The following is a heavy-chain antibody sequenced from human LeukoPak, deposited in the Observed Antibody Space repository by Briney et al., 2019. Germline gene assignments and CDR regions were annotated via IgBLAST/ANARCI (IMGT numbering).Heavy chain of an antibody. CDR3: AKDNYDFWSCYPTNYYYYYMDV. D-gene: IGHD3-3*01. J-gene: IGHJ6*03. CDR2: ISWNSGSI. V-gene: IGHV3-9*01. CDR1: GFTFDDYA. Sequence: SGGSLRLFCAAYGFTFDDYAMDWVRQAPGKGLEWDSGISWNSGSIGYAASVTGRFTISRDNANNSLYLQMNSLRTEGTALYYCAKDNYDFWSCYPTNYYYYYMDVWGKGTTVTVSS.